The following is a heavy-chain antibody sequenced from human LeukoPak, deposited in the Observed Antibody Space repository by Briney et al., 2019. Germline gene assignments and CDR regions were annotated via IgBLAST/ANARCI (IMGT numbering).Heavy chain of an antibody. CDR3: ARDNNYDILTGYPLPYGMDV. D-gene: IGHD3-9*01. V-gene: IGHV3-30-3*01. CDR2: ISKDGRNK. Sequence: PGGSLRLSCAASGFTFSSYAVHWVRQAPGKGLEWVAVISKDGRNKYYADSVEGRFSISRDNPKNTLYLQMNSLRAEDTAVYYCARDNNYDILTGYPLPYGMDVWGQGTTVTVSS. CDR1: GFTFSSYA. J-gene: IGHJ6*02.